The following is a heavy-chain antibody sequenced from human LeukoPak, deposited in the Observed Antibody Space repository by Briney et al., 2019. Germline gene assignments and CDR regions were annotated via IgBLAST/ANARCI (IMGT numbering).Heavy chain of an antibody. V-gene: IGHV1-2*06. CDR3: ARDQGSLTRSWYTGY. D-gene: IGHD6-13*01. CDR2: INPYSGDT. Sequence: ASVKFSCKASGYTFTSYHIHWVRQAPGQGLEWMWRINPYSGDTNFAQKFQGRVTMTRDTSITTAYMDLSSLTPDDTAVYFCARDQGSLTRSWYTGYWGQGTQVTVSS. J-gene: IGHJ4*02. CDR1: GYTFTSYH.